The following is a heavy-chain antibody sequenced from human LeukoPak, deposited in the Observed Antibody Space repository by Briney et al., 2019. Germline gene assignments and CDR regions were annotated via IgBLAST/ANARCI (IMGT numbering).Heavy chain of an antibody. V-gene: IGHV3-21*01. CDR3: ARDSVEMATIWDAFDI. J-gene: IGHJ3*02. D-gene: IGHD5-24*01. CDR2: ISSSSTYI. CDR1: GFTFSSYN. Sequence: GGSLRLSCAASGFTFSSYNMNWVRQAPGKGLEWVSSISSSSTYIYYADSVRGRFTISRDNAKNSLYLQMNSLRAEDTAVYYCARDSVEMATIWDAFDIWGQGTMDTVSS.